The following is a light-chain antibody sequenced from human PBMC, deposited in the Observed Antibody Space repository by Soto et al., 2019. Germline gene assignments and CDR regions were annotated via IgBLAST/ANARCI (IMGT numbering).Light chain of an antibody. CDR3: SSYAGSNNVV. Sequence: QSVLTQPPSASGSPGQSVTISCTGTSSDVGGYNYVSWYQQHPGNAPQLMIYEVSKRPSGVPDRFSGSKSGNTASLTVSGRQAEDEADYYCSSYAGSNNVVFGGGTKLTVL. J-gene: IGLJ2*01. CDR1: SSDVGGYNY. V-gene: IGLV2-8*01. CDR2: EVS.